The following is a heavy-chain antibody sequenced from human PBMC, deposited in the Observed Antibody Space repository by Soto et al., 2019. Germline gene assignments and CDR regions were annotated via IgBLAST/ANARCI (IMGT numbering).Heavy chain of an antibody. CDR2: FIPIQGKA. D-gene: IGHD2-15*01. Sequence: QVQLVQSGAEVKKPGSSVKVSCEASGGTFTNYIFSWVRQAPGQGLEWMGRFIPIQGKADYALKFQDRVTFTADESTKTVYMEMRGLRPEDTALYVCASSVVIVHIGYMDVWCKGTAISVSS. CDR3: ASSVVIVHIGYMDV. V-gene: IGHV1-69*02. J-gene: IGHJ6*03. CDR1: GGTFTNYI.